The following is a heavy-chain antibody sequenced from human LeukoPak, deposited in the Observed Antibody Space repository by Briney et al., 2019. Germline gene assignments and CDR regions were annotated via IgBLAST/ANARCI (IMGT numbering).Heavy chain of an antibody. D-gene: IGHD2-15*01. J-gene: IGHJ4*02. CDR2: IKQDGSEK. CDR3: ARGYSYFDY. Sequence: GGSLRLSCAASGFTFSSFWMTWVRQAPGKGLEWVANIKQDGSEKYYVESVKGRFTVSRDKAKNTLSMEMNRLRSEDMAVYYCARGYSYFDYWRQGTLVTVSS. CDR1: GFTFSSFW. V-gene: IGHV3-7*03.